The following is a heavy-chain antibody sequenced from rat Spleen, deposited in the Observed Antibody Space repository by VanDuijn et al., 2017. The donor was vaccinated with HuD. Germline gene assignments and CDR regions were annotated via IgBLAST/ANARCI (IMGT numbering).Heavy chain of an antibody. CDR3: VRLLGAPDWYFDF. CDR2: INTGGGNT. V-gene: IGHV5-25*01. J-gene: IGHJ1*01. Sequence: EVQLVESGGGLVQPGRSMKLSCAASGFIFSNYDMAWVRQAPTKGLEWVASINTGGGNTYYRGSVKGRFTISRDNAKSTLYLQMDSLRSEDTATYYCVRLLGAPDWYFDFWGPGAMVTVSS. D-gene: IGHD5-1*01. CDR1: GFIFSNYD.